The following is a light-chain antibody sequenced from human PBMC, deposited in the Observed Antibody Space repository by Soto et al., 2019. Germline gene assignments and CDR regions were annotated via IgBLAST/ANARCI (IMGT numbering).Light chain of an antibody. CDR2: GAS. J-gene: IGKJ4*01. V-gene: IGKV3-20*01. Sequence: EIVLTQSPGTLSLSPVERATLSCRASQSISSSYLAWYQQKPGQAPRLLIYGASSRATGIPDRFSGSGSGTDFTLTISRLEPEDFAVYYCQQYVSSPITFGGGTKVDIK. CDR1: QSISSSY. CDR3: QQYVSSPIT.